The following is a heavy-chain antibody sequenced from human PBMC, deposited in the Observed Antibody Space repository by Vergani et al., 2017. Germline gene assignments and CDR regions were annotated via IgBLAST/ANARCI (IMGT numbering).Heavy chain of an antibody. CDR2: INHSGST. CDR3: ARNRAIELAGRMHYYYAIDV. D-gene: IGHD5-24*01. V-gene: IGHV4-34*01. CDR1: GGSFSGYY. J-gene: IGHJ6*02. Sequence: QVQLQQWGAGLLKPSETLSLTCAVYGGSFSGYYWSWIRQPPGTGLEWIGEINHSGSTNYNPSLKSRVTISVDTSKNQFSLKLSSVTAADTAVYYCARNRAIELAGRMHYYYAIDVWGQGTTVTVSS.